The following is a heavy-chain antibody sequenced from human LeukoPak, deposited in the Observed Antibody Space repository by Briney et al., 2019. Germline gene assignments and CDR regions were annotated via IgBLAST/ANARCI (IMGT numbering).Heavy chain of an antibody. V-gene: IGHV4-39*01. J-gene: IGHJ4*02. D-gene: IGHD3-22*01. CDR1: GGSISSSSYY. CDR3: ARHRYYYDSSGYAFDY. CDR2: IYYSGST. Sequence: SETLSLTCTVSGGSISSSSYYWGWIRQPPGKGLEWIGSIYYSGSTYYNPSLKSRVTISVDTSKNQFSLKLSSVTAADTAVYYCARHRYYYDSSGYAFDYWGQGTLVTVSS.